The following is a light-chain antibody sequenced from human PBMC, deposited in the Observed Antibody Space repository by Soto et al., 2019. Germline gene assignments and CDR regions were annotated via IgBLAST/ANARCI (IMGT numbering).Light chain of an antibody. CDR3: HQYNSYSS. V-gene: IGKV3D-15*01. Sequence: MTQSPSTLSASVGDRVTITCRPSQSVGSNLAWYQQKPGQAPRLLIYGASSRATGIPDRFSGSGSGTEFTLTISSLQPDDFATYYCHQYNSYSSFGQGTKVDIK. CDR2: GAS. CDR1: QSVGSN. J-gene: IGKJ1*01.